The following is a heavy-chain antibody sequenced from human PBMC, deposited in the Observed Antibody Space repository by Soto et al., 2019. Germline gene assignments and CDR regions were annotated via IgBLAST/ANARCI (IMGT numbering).Heavy chain of an antibody. CDR1: GYSFTPYW. J-gene: IGHJ6*02. D-gene: IGHD3-10*01. V-gene: IGHV5-10-1*01. Sequence: GESLKISCKASGYSFTPYWITWVRQMPGKGLEWMGRIDPTDSYTYYSPSFQGHVTISTDNSINTAYLQWSSLKASDTAIYYCARHKIRGLMDVWGQGTTVTVSS. CDR2: IDPTDSYT. CDR3: ARHKIRGLMDV.